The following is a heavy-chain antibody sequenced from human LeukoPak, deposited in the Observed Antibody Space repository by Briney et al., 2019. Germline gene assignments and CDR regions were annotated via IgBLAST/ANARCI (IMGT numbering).Heavy chain of an antibody. CDR2: INWNGGST. J-gene: IGHJ4*02. CDR3: ARAQTYGDSRLLLDY. CDR1: GFTFGNYG. D-gene: IGHD4-17*01. V-gene: IGHV3-20*04. Sequence: GSLRLSCAASGFTFGNYGMSWVRQAPGKGLERVSGINWNGGSTGYADSVEGRFTISRDNAKNSQYLQMNSLRVEDTALYYCARAQTYGDSRLLLDYWGQGTLVTVSS.